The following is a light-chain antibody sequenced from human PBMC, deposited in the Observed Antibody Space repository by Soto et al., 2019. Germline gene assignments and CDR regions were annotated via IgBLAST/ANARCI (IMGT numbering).Light chain of an antibody. Sequence: DIQVTQSPATLSASVGDTVSITCRASQSVLTWLAWYQQKPGKAPNLLIYKASRLRDGVPSRFSGSGSGTDSTLTISSLQPDDFASYFCKHYFSYPYAFGQGTKLEI. J-gene: IGKJ2*01. CDR3: KHYFSYPYA. CDR2: KAS. V-gene: IGKV1-5*03. CDR1: QSVLTW.